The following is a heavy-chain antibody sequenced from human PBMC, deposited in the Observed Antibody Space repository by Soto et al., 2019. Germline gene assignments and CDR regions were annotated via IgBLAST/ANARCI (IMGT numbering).Heavy chain of an antibody. J-gene: IGHJ4*02. V-gene: IGHV3-33*01. D-gene: IGHD5-12*01. Sequence: GGSLRLSCAASGFTFSSYGMHWVRQAPGKGLEWVAVIWYDGSNKYYADSVKGRFTISRDNSKNTLYLQMNSLRAEDTAVYYCARDTVNRDGYNYLDYWGQGTLVTVSS. CDR1: GFTFSSYG. CDR2: IWYDGSNK. CDR3: ARDTVNRDGYNYLDY.